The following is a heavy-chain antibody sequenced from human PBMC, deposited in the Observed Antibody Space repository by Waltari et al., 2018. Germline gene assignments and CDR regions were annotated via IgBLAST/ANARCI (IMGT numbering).Heavy chain of an antibody. CDR2: IYYSGIT. Sequence: QLQLQESGPGLVKPSETLSLTCTVSGGSISSSSYYWGWIRQPPGKGLEWIGSIYYSGITNYNPSLKSRVTISVDTSKNQFSLKLSSVTAADTAVYYCARGLSSSWLDYWGQGTLVTVSS. V-gene: IGHV4-39*07. CDR3: ARGLSSSWLDY. D-gene: IGHD6-6*01. CDR1: GGSISSSSYY. J-gene: IGHJ4*02.